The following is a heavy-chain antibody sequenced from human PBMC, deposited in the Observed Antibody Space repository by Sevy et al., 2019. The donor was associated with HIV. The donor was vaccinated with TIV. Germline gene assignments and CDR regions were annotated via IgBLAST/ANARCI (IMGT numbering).Heavy chain of an antibody. CDR3: ARKYDSSGYFDY. Sequence: GGSLRLSCAASGFTFRNYAMNWVRQAPGKGLEWVSGISGNGGSGDKTNYADSVKGRFTISRDDSKNSLYLQLNTLGAEDTAIYYCARKYDSSGYFDYWGQGTLVTVSS. CDR2: ISGNGGSGDKT. D-gene: IGHD3-22*01. V-gene: IGHV3-23*01. CDR1: GFTFRNYA. J-gene: IGHJ4*02.